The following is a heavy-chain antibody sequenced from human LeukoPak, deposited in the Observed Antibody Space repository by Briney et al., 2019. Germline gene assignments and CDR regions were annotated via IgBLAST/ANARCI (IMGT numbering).Heavy chain of an antibody. CDR2: ISSSGSTI. V-gene: IGHV3-48*03. D-gene: IGHD6-13*01. J-gene: IGHJ1*01. CDR3: ARPSRPYRSSEYFQH. CDR1: GFTFSSYE. Sequence: GGSPRLSCAASGFTFSSYEMNRVRQVPGKGLEWISYISSSGSTIYFADSVKGRFTISRDNAKNSLYLQMNSLRAEDTAVYYCARPSRPYRSSEYFQHWGQGTLVIVSS.